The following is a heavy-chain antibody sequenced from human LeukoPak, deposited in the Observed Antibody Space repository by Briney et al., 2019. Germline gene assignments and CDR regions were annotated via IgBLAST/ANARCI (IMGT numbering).Heavy chain of an antibody. V-gene: IGHV4-34*01. CDR1: GGSFSGYY. D-gene: IGHD3-3*01. CDR3: ARGVEGYTIFGVVTNWFDP. CDR2: INHSGST. Sequence: SETLSLTCAVYGGSFSGYYWSWIRQPPGKGLEWIGEINHSGSTNYNPSLKSRVTMSVDTSKNQFSLKLSSVTAADTAVYYCARGVEGYTIFGVVTNWFDPWGQGTLVTVSS. J-gene: IGHJ5*02.